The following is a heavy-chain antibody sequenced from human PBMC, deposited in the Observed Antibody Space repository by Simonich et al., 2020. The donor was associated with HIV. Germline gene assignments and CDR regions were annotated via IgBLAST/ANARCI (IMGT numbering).Heavy chain of an antibody. V-gene: IGHV4-39*01. CDR2: LYYSGST. Sequence: QLQLQESGPGLVKPSETLSLTCTVSSDSISSSSYYWGWIRKPPGKGLEWIGSLYYSGSTYYSPSLKSRVTISVDTSKNQFSLNLSSATATDTAVYYCARHRETMVRGLVSYFDYCGQGTLVTVSS. CDR3: ARHRETMVRGLVSYFDY. D-gene: IGHD3-10*01. CDR1: SDSISSSSYY. J-gene: IGHJ4*02.